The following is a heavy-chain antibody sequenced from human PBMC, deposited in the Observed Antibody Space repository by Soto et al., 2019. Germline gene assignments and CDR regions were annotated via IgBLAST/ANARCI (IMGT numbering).Heavy chain of an antibody. V-gene: IGHV3-23*01. CDR1: GSTFSSYA. Sequence: EVQLLESGGGVVQPGGSLRLSCAASGSTFSSYAMNWVRQAPGKGLEWVSGIIGRGGSTYYADSVKGRFTISRDNSKNTLYLQVSSLRAEDTAVYYCAKLTGFSTGWVDYWGQGTLVTVSS. CDR3: AKLTGFSTGWVDY. J-gene: IGHJ4*02. D-gene: IGHD6-19*01. CDR2: IIGRGGST.